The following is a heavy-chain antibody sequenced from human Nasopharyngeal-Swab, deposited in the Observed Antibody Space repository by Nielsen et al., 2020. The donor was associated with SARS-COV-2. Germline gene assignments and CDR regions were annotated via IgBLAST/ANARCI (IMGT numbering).Heavy chain of an antibody. CDR3: ARDQGTPVTTWFSVY. D-gene: IGHD4-17*01. CDR2: IKEDGSDE. V-gene: IGHV3-7*01. Sequence: GGSLRLSCVVSGFTFSNFWMSWVRQAPGKGLEWVANIKEDGSDEYYVDSVKGRFTISRDNAKNSLYLQMNSLRADDTGVYYCARDQGTPVTTWFSVYWGQGALVTVSS. J-gene: IGHJ4*02. CDR1: GFTFSNFW.